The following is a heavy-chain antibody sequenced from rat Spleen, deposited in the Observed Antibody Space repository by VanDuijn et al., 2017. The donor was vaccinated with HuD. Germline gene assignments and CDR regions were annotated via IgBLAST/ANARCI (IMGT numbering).Heavy chain of an antibody. J-gene: IGHJ2*01. D-gene: IGHD4-3*01. CDR3: ARDGGELGY. Sequence: VQLVESGGGLVQPGRSLKLSCAASGFTFSNYDMAWVRQPPGKGLEWMGVIWTGGSTTYNSLFKSRLSITRDTSKSQVFLKMNSLQTEDTATYYCARDGGELGYWGQGIMVTVSS. V-gene: IGHV2-32*01. CDR1: GFTFSNYD. CDR2: IWTGGST.